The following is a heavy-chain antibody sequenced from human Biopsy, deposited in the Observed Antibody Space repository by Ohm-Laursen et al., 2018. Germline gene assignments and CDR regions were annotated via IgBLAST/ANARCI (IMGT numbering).Heavy chain of an antibody. CDR1: GDSISRSNFY. Sequence: SQTLSLTCTVSGDSISRSNFYWAWIRQPPGKGLEWIGSMHNSGSTYYNPSLKSRVTISIDASKNQFSLKLSSVTAADTTVYYCVRHALRLGPKKNWFDTWGQGTLVTVSS. V-gene: IGHV4-39*01. D-gene: IGHD3-16*01. J-gene: IGHJ5*02. CDR3: VRHALRLGPKKNWFDT. CDR2: MHNSGST.